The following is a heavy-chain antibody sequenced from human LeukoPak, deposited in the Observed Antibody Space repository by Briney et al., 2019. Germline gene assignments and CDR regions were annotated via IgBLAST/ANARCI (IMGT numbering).Heavy chain of an antibody. CDR3: ARGPPHLYITIFGVVNPRFDY. Sequence: QPGGSLRLSCAASGFTFSSYWMSWVRQAPGKGLEWVANIKQDGSEKYYVDSVKGRFTISRDNAKNSLYLQMNSLRAEDTAVYYCARGPPHLYITIFGVVNPRFDYWGQGTLVTVSS. V-gene: IGHV3-7*01. J-gene: IGHJ4*02. D-gene: IGHD3-3*01. CDR2: IKQDGSEK. CDR1: GFTFSSYW.